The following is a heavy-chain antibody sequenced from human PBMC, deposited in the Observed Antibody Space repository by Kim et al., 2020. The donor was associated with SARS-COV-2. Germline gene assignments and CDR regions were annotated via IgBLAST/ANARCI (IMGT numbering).Heavy chain of an antibody. CDR3: AKDHYDSSGYCADY. D-gene: IGHD3-22*01. J-gene: IGHJ4*02. Sequence: GGSLRLSCAASGFTFTHFGFQWVRQAPGKGLEWVAHIRYDGSITYYADSVKGRFTISRDDSKKTLSLQMNSLRVEDTAVYYCAKDHYDSSGYCADYWGQG. CDR2: IRYDGSIT. V-gene: IGHV3-30*02. CDR1: GFTFTHFG.